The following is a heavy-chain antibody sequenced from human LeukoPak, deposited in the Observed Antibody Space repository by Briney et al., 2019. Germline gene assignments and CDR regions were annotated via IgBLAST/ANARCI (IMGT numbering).Heavy chain of an antibody. CDR3: ARGSLPYYYDSSGYSDY. D-gene: IGHD3-22*01. CDR2: INNSGST. Sequence: PSETLSLTCAVYGGSFSGYYWSWIRQPPGKGLEWMGEINNSGSTNYNPSLKSRVTISVDTSKNQFSLKLSSVTAADTAVYYCARGSLPYYYDSSGYSDYWGQGTLVTVSS. J-gene: IGHJ4*02. V-gene: IGHV4-34*01. CDR1: GGSFSGYY.